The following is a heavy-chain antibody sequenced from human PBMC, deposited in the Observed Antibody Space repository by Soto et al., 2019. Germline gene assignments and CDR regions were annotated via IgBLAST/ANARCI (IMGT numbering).Heavy chain of an antibody. CDR2: VSGSGDST. V-gene: IGHV3-23*01. D-gene: IGHD3-22*01. CDR1: GITFRNYA. Sequence: GGSLRLSCAASGITFRNYAMSWVRQAPGKGLEWVSVVSGSGDSTYYAESVKGRFTISRDNSKNTLHLQMNSLGAEDTAVYYCVTRNYYDSSGYYYWYYFDFWGQGTLVTASS. CDR3: VTRNYYDSSGYYYWYYFDF. J-gene: IGHJ4*02.